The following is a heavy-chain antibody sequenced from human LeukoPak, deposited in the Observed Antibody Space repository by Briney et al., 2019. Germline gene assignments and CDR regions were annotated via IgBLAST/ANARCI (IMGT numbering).Heavy chain of an antibody. CDR2: ISGSGGST. V-gene: IGHV3-23*01. Sequence: GGSLRLSCAASGFTFSSYAMSWVRQAPGKGLEWVSAISGSGGSTYYADSVKGRFTISRDNSKNTLYLQMNSLRAEDTAVYYCAKGSKTIFGVVIIRPGAFDIWGQGTMVTVPS. J-gene: IGHJ3*02. D-gene: IGHD3-3*01. CDR1: GFTFSSYA. CDR3: AKGSKTIFGVVIIRPGAFDI.